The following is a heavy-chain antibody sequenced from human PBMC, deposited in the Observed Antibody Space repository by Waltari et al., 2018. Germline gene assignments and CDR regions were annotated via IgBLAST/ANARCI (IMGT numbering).Heavy chain of an antibody. Sequence: QLQLQESGPGLVKPSETLSRTCIVSGGSISSSNYYWGWIRQPPGKGLEWIGSIYSGGSTYYNPSLKSRVTISVDTSKNHFSLKLNYVTAADTAVYFCARDRPGTINSFDPWGQGTLVTVSS. CDR1: GGSISSSNYY. D-gene: IGHD1-1*01. V-gene: IGHV4-39*02. CDR2: IYSGGST. CDR3: ARDRPGTINSFDP. J-gene: IGHJ5*02.